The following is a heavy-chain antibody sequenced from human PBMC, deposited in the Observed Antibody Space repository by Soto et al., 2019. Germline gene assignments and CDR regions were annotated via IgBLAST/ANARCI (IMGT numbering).Heavy chain of an antibody. V-gene: IGHV4-4*02. J-gene: IGHJ6*02. Sequence: PSDTLSLTCAVSGGSISSSNWWSWVRQPPGKGLEWIGEIYHSGSTNYNPSLKSRVTISVDKSKNQFSLKLSSVTAADTAVYYCARDLVYAISGVDYGMDVWGQGTTVTVSS. CDR3: ARDLVYAISGVDYGMDV. D-gene: IGHD2-8*01. CDR1: GGSISSSNW. CDR2: IYHSGST.